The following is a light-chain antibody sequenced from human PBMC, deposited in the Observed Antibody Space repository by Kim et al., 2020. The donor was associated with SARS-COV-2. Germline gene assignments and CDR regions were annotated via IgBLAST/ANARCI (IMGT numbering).Light chain of an antibody. J-gene: IGKJ4*01. CDR2: DAS. CDR3: QQRSNWPT. V-gene: IGKV3-11*01. Sequence: SLSPGERATRSGRASKSVSSYLAWYQQKPGQAPRLLIYDASNRATGIPARFSGSGSGTDFTLTISSLEPEDFAVYYCQQRSNWPTFGGGTKVDIK. CDR1: KSVSSY.